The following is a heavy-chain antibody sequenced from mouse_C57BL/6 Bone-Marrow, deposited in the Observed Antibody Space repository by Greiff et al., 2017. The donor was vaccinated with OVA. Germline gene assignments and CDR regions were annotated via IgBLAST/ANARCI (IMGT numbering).Heavy chain of an antibody. CDR1: GYTFTSYD. D-gene: IGHD2-1*01. V-gene: IGHV1-85*01. J-gene: IGHJ4*01. CDR3: ARRTIYYGNYYAMDY. CDR2: IYPRDGST. Sequence: QVQLQQSGPELVKPGASVKLSCKASGYTFTSYDINWVKQRPGQGLEWIGWIYPRDGSTKYNEKFKGKATLTVDTSSSTAYMELHSLTSEDSAVYFCARRTIYYGNYYAMDYWGQGTSVTVSS.